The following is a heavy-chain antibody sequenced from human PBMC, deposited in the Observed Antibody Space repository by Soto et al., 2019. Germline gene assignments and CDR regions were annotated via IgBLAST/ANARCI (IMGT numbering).Heavy chain of an antibody. D-gene: IGHD2-15*01. V-gene: IGHV3-48*04. Sequence: DVQLVESGGGSVQPGGSLTLSCAASGFTFGSYSMNWVRQAPGKGLEWVSYISSTSSAIWYADSLKGRFIISRDNAENSLYLQMHSLRAEDTAVYFCARGWGCSSGSCYFTSWGQGTLVTVSS. CDR3: ARGWGCSSGSCYFTS. CDR1: GFTFGSYS. J-gene: IGHJ5*02. CDR2: ISSTSSAI.